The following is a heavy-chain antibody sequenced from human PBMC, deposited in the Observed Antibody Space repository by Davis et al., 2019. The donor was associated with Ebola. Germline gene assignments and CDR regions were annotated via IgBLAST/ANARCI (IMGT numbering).Heavy chain of an antibody. V-gene: IGHV3-7*01. D-gene: IGHD3-22*01. CDR1: GFTFSSYW. J-gene: IGHJ4*02. CDR2: IKQDGSEK. CDR3: ASEYYYDSSGYCTY. Sequence: GGSLRLSCAASGFTFSSYWMSWVRQAPGKGLEWVANIKQDGSEKYYADSVKGRFTISRDNSKNTLYLQMNSLRAEDTAVYYCASEYYYDSSGYCTYWGQGTLVTVSS.